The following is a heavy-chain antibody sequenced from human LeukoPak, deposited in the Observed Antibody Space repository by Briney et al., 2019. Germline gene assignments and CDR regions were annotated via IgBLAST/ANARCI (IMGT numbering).Heavy chain of an antibody. CDR2: IYYSGST. Sequence: SETLSLTCTVSGDSISSSSYYGGFIRQPPGQVVEWIGSIYYSGSTYDNAAFKTRVTISLDTSKNQFSVALPSVTPADTGVYFCVRHGRKEPDNSGYEAFDYWGQGTLVPVSS. J-gene: IGHJ4*02. CDR1: GDSISSSSYY. V-gene: IGHV4-39*01. D-gene: IGHD3-22*01. CDR3: VRHGRKEPDNSGYEAFDY.